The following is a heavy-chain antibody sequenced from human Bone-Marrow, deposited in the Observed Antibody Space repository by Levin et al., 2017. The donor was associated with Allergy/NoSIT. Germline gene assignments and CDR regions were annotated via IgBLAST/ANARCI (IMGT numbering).Heavy chain of an antibody. CDR2: IKSKTDGGTT. CDR1: GFTFSNAW. Sequence: GGSLRLSCAASGFTFSNAWMSWVRQAPGKGLEWVGRIKSKTDGGTTDYAAPVKGRFTISRDDSKNTLYLQMNSLKTEDTAVYYCTTAPGVATMKYYYYGMDVWGQGTTVTVSS. J-gene: IGHJ6*02. D-gene: IGHD5-12*01. V-gene: IGHV3-15*01. CDR3: TTAPGVATMKYYYYGMDV.